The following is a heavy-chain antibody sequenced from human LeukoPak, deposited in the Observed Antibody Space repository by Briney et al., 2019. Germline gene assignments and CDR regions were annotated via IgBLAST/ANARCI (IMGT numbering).Heavy chain of an antibody. V-gene: IGHV4-34*01. CDR2: INHSGST. Sequence: PSETLSLTCAVYGGSFSGYYWSWIRQPPGKGLEWIGEINHSGSTNYNPSLKSRVTISVDTFKNQFSLKLSSVTAADTAVYYCARRDVLRLFDPWGQGTLVTVSS. CDR3: ARRDVLRLFDP. CDR1: GGSFSGYY. J-gene: IGHJ5*02. D-gene: IGHD3-3*01.